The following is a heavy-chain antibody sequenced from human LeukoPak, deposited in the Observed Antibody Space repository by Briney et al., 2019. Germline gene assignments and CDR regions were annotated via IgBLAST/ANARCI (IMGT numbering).Heavy chain of an antibody. Sequence: GASVXXSCXASGNIFSGXXXXXXXXAPGQGXEXVXXXXXXXXXTXXXXKFQGRXTXXXXXTTNTAYMELTSLTSDDTAVYYCATVGRLYYVLDNWGQGTLVTVFS. CDR1: GNIFSGXX. CDR3: ATVGRLYYVLDN. V-gene: IGHV1-18*01. D-gene: IGHD3-10*02. J-gene: IGHJ4*02. CDR2: XXXXXXXT.